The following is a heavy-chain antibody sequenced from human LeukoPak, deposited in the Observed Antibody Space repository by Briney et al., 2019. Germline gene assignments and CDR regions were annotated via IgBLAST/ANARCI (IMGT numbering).Heavy chain of an antibody. V-gene: IGHV1-8*01. D-gene: IGHD6-13*01. Sequence: ASVNASCKASGYTFTSYDINWVRQATGQGLEWIGWMNPNSGNTGDAQKFQGRVTMTSNTSISTAYMELSSLRSEDTAVYYCARGPPYSSSWFSYYYYYYMDVWGKGTTVTVSS. CDR1: GYTFTSYD. CDR2: MNPNSGNT. CDR3: ARGPPYSSSWFSYYYYYYMDV. J-gene: IGHJ6*03.